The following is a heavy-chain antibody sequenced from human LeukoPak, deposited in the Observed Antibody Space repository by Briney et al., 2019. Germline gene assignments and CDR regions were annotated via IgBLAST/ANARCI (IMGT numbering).Heavy chain of an antibody. CDR1: GYIFTAQY. D-gene: IGHD3-10*01. CDR2: ITPDTGET. J-gene: IGHJ4*02. Sequence: ASVKVSCKTSGYIFTAQYMHWVRQAPGQGLEWMGWITPDTGETHYAQKFQDRVTMTSDTSTSTGYMELSRVKFDDTAVYYCASLPRGSGSYYNYWGQGILVTVSS. V-gene: IGHV1-2*02. CDR3: ASLPRGSGSYYNY.